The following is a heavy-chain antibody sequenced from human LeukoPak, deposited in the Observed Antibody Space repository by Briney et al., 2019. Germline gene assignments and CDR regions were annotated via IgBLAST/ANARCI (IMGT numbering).Heavy chain of an antibody. D-gene: IGHD3-10*01. CDR2: IYYIGSN. CDR3: ARHQYAMVRGVTYFDY. Sequence: SGTLSLTRIDPGGSISSSRYYSGWIRQPPRKWLECIGRIYYIGSNYYNTSLKHRVTISVDTSKTQFSLRLSSVTAADTAVYYCARHQYAMVRGVTYFDYWGQGTLVTVSS. J-gene: IGHJ4*02. CDR1: GGSISSSRYY. V-gene: IGHV4-39*01.